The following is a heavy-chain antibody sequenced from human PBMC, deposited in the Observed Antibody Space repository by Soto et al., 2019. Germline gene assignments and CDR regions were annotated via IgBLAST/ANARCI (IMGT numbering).Heavy chain of an antibody. CDR3: AREVSGGFHFDY. V-gene: IGHV3-33*01. CDR1: VFTFSTYG. CDR2: TWSDGNNK. J-gene: IGHJ4*02. D-gene: IGHD2-8*02. Sequence: GGPLRLSGGASVFTFSTYGMHWVRQAPGKGLEWVAVTWSDGNNKYYADSVKGRFTISRDNSKNTLYLQMNSLRAEDTAVYYCAREVSGGFHFDYWGQGTLVTVSS.